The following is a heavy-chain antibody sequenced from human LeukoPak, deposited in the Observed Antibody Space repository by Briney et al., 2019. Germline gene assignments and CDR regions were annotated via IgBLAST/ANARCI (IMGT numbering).Heavy chain of an antibody. D-gene: IGHD3-10*01. CDR2: IYYSGST. J-gene: IGHJ4*02. CDR3: ARAWFDHYYGSGSALGH. CDR1: GGSISSYY. V-gene: IGHV4-59*08. Sequence: SETLSLTCTVSGGSISSYYWSWIRQPPGKGLEWIGYIYYSGSTNYNPSLKSRVTISVDTSKNQFSLKVSSVTAADTAVYYCARAWFDHYYGSGSALGHWGQGTLVTVSS.